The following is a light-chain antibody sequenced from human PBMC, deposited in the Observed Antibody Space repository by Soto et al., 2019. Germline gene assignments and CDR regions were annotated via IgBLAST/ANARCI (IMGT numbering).Light chain of an antibody. J-gene: IGKJ4*01. CDR2: AAS. CDR3: QQSHSTPLT. V-gene: IGKV1-39*01. Sequence: DIQMTQSPSSLSASVGDRVTITCRASQSIVTYLNWYQQKPGKAPKLLIYAASSLQSGVPSRFSGSGSGTDFTLTTSSLQPEDFATYYCQQSHSTPLTFGGGTKVDIK. CDR1: QSIVTY.